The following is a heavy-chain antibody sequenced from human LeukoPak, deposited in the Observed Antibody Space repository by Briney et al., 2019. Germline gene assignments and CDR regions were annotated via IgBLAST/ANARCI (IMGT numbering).Heavy chain of an antibody. D-gene: IGHD5-18*01. CDR3: TTPGDTAMPNFDY. CDR1: GFTFSGSA. J-gene: IGHJ4*02. Sequence: GGSLKLSCAASGFTFSGSAMHWVRQASGKGLEWVGRIRSKTNSYATVYAASVKGRFAISRDDSKNTAYLQMNSLKTEDTAVYYCTTPGDTAMPNFDYWGQGTLVTVSS. CDR2: IRSKTNSYAT. V-gene: IGHV3-73*01.